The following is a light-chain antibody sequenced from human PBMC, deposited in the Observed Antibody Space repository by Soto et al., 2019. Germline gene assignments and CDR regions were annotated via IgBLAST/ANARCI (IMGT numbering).Light chain of an antibody. Sequence: EIVLTQSPGTLSLSPGERATLSCRASQTLSSNYLAWYQQKPAQAPRLLIYGASSRATGIPDRFSGSASGTDFTLTISRLEPEDFAVYYCQQYNNWPAWTFGQGTKVDIK. V-gene: IGKV3-20*01. CDR2: GAS. CDR1: QTLSSNY. J-gene: IGKJ1*01. CDR3: QQYNNWPAWT.